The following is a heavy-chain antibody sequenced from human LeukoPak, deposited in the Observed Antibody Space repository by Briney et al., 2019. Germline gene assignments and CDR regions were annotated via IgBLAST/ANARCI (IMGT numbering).Heavy chain of an antibody. CDR1: GFSFSRYN. D-gene: IGHD5-18*01. CDR2: ISSSGGTI. CDR3: ARENKMGYSYAADC. V-gene: IGHV3-48*04. J-gene: IGHJ4*02. Sequence: AGGSLRLSCAASGFSFSRYNINWVRQAPGKGLEGISYISSSGGTIYYADSVKGRFTISKDNAKNSLYLQMSSLRVEDTAVYYCARENKMGYSYAADCWGQGTLVTVSS.